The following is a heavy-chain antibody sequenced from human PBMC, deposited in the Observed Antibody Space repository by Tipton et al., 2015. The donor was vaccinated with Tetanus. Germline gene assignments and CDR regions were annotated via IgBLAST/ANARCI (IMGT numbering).Heavy chain of an antibody. J-gene: IGHJ4*02. V-gene: IGHV4-59*01. Sequence: TLSLTCTVSGGSISNYYWSWIRQPPGKRLEWIGYIYYTGRTDYNPSLKSRVTISLDTSKNQFSLKLSSVTAADTAVYYCARTQGSALIDYWDQGTLVTVSS. D-gene: IGHD2-8*01. CDR1: GGSISNYY. CDR3: ARTQGSALIDY. CDR2: IYYTGRT.